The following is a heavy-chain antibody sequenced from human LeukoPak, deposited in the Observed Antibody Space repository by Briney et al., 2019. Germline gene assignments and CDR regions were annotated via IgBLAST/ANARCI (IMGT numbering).Heavy chain of an antibody. Sequence: GGSLRLSCTASGFTFSNYAMTWVRQAPGKGLEWVSYSSSSGSTIYHADSVKGRFAISRDNARNSLYLQINSLRAEDTAVYYCAKDRLAYYYDSSGYRNWFDPWGQGTLVTVSS. J-gene: IGHJ5*02. CDR1: GFTFSNYA. D-gene: IGHD3-22*01. V-gene: IGHV3-48*01. CDR2: SSSSGSTI. CDR3: AKDRLAYYYDSSGYRNWFDP.